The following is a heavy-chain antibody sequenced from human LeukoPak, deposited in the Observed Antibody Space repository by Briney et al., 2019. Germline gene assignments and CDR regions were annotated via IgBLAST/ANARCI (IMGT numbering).Heavy chain of an antibody. CDR2: VDREDGET. Sequence: VTVSCKVSGYTFTDYYMHWVQPAPGKRLEWMGLVDREDGETIYAEKFQGRVTIAAETSTDTAYMELSSLRAEDTAVYYFATSRKDSSGYTEVGGQGTLVTVFS. CDR3: ATSRKDSSGYTEV. J-gene: IGHJ4*02. CDR1: GYTFTDYY. D-gene: IGHD3-22*01. V-gene: IGHV1-69-2*01.